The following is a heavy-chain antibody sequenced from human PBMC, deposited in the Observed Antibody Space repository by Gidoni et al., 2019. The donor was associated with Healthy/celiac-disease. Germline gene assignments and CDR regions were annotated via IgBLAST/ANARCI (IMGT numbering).Heavy chain of an antibody. CDR1: GYTFTSYG. V-gene: IGHV1-18*01. D-gene: IGHD1-7*01. CDR3: ARGMRWNYELGSWFDP. CDR2: ISAYNGNT. Sequence: QVTLVQFGAEVKKPGASVKVSCKASGYTFTSYGISWVRQAPGQGLEWMGWISAYNGNTNYAQKLQGRVTITTDTSTSTAYMELRSLISDDTAVYYCARGMRWNYELGSWFDPWGQGTLVTVSS. J-gene: IGHJ5*02.